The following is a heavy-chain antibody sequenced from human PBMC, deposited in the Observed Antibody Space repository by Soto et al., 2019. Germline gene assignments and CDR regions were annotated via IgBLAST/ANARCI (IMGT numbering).Heavy chain of an antibody. CDR1: GGSISGYY. CDR2: IYYSGST. D-gene: IGHD3-3*01. CDR3: ARDRYDFWSGRVLDF. V-gene: IGHV4-59*01. J-gene: IGHJ4*02. Sequence: SETLSLTCTVSGGSISGYYWTWIRQPPGKGLEWIGYIYYSGSTDYNPSLKSRATISVDMSNNQFSLKLTSVTAADTALYYCARDRYDFWSGRVLDFWGQGTLVTVSS.